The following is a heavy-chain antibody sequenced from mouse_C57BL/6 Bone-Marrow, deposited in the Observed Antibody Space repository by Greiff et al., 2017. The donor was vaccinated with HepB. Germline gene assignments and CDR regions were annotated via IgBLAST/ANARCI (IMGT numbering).Heavy chain of an antibody. CDR3: ARRASLRSWCAY. J-gene: IGHJ3*01. CDR1: GYTFTSYW. V-gene: IGHV1-50*01. CDR2: IDPSDSYI. Sequence: QVQLQQPGAEFVKPGASVKLSCKASGYTFTSYWMQWVKQRPGQGLEWIGEIDPSDSYINYNQKFKGKATLTVDTSSSTAYMQLSSLTSEDSAVYYCARRASLRSWCAYWGQGTRVTVSA. D-gene: IGHD1-1*01.